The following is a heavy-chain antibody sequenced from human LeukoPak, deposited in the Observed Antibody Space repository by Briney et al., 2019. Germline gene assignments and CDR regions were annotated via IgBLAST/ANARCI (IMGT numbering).Heavy chain of an antibody. V-gene: IGHV3-43*02. Sequence: GGSLRLSCAASGFTFDEYGMYWVRQAPGKGLEWVSLISGDGGSTFYADSMKGRFTISRDNSKNSLYLQMNRLRTEDTALYYCAKDQWQAGGFDYWGQGTLVTVSS. CDR3: AKDQWQAGGFDY. J-gene: IGHJ4*02. CDR2: ISGDGGST. CDR1: GFTFDEYG. D-gene: IGHD6-19*01.